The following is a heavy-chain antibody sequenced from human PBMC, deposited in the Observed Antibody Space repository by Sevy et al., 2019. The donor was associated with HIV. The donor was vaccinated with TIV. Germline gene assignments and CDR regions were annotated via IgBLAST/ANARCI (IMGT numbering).Heavy chain of an antibody. V-gene: IGHV1-2*02. Sequence: ASVKVSCKASGYTFTGHYLHWVRQAPGRGLEWTGWIDPISAGTNYAQKFKGRVTMARDTSISTAYMELSRLRFDDTAMYYCVRIRFQTGAFDSWCQGTLVTVSS. CDR1: GYTFTGHY. CDR2: IDPISAGT. J-gene: IGHJ4*02. CDR3: VRIRFQTGAFDS. D-gene: IGHD7-27*01.